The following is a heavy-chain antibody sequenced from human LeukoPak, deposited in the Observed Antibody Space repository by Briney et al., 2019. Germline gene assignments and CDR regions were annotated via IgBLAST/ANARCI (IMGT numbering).Heavy chain of an antibody. Sequence: GASVKVSCKASGYTFTNYFIHWVRQAPGQGLEWMGWISPNNGDTRSAQKFQGRVTMTTDTSITTAYMELSSLRSDDTAVYYCARDHGAPAAPDYWGRGTLVTVSS. CDR1: GYTFTNYF. CDR2: ISPNNGDT. D-gene: IGHD4-17*01. J-gene: IGHJ4*02. CDR3: ARDHGAPAAPDY. V-gene: IGHV1-2*02.